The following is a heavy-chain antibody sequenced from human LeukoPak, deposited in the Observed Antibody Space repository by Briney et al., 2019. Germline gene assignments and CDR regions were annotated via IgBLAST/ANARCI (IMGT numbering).Heavy chain of an antibody. Sequence: GGSLRLSCAASGFTFSSYWMHWVRQAPGKGLEWVSSIGGSGTRTYYADSVKGRFTISRDTSKNTLYLQMNSLRAEDAAVYYCAKYRGFGNSYDSWGQGTLVTVSS. D-gene: IGHD2/OR15-2a*01. V-gene: IGHV3-23*01. CDR3: AKYRGFGNSYDS. CDR2: IGGSGTRT. CDR1: GFTFSSYW. J-gene: IGHJ4*02.